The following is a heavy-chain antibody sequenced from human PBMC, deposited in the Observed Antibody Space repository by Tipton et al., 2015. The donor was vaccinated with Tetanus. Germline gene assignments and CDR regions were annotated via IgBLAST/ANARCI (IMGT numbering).Heavy chain of an antibody. J-gene: IGHJ5*01. CDR3: VRKGYTCATPGLDS. CDR1: GFTFSSYT. V-gene: IGHV3-21*05. D-gene: IGHD5-18*01. Sequence: SLRLSCSGSGFTFSSYTFHWVRQALGKGLDWVSYISSSSSYIYYADSVKGRFTIFRDNANNSLYLQMNSLGAEDTAVYFCVRKGYTCATPGLDSGGHGTLVTVSS. CDR2: ISSSSSYI.